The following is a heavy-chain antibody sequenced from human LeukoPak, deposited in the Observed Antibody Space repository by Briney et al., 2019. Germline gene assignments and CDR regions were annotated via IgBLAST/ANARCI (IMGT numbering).Heavy chain of an antibody. CDR3: VRDGSSSYYFDY. Sequence: GGSLRLSCAASGFTFSTYWMHWVRQAPGKGLAWVSRINRDASSTIYADSVKGRFTISRDNAKNTLYLQMNSLRAEDTAVYYCVRDGSSSYYFDYWGQGTLVTVSS. CDR2: INRDASST. D-gene: IGHD6-6*01. J-gene: IGHJ4*02. CDR1: GFTFSTYW. V-gene: IGHV3-74*01.